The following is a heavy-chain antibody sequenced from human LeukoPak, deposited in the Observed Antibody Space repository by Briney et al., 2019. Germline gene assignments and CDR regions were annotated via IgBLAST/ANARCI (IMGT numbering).Heavy chain of an antibody. J-gene: IGHJ4*02. CDR3: ARDRRDGYSPSPAFDY. CDR2: ISAYNGNT. D-gene: IGHD5-24*01. CDR1: GYTFTSYG. Sequence: GASVKVSCKASGYTFTSYGISWVRQAPGQGLEWMGWISAYNGNTNYAQKFQGRVTMTRNTSISTAYMELSSLRAEDTAVYYCARDRRDGYSPSPAFDYWGQGTLVTVSS. V-gene: IGHV1-18*01.